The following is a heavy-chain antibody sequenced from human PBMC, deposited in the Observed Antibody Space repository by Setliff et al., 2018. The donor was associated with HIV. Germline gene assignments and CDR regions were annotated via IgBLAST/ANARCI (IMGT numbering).Heavy chain of an antibody. CDR1: GHSIRSGYY. Sequence: ETLSLTCSVSGHSIRSGYYWGWIRQPPGKGLEWIGTMYHSGSTYYNPSLQGRVTMFFDASEDHFSLRLSSVTAADTAVYYCASRWGSYYDTNGHPFDYWGQGTLVTVSS. J-gene: IGHJ4*02. D-gene: IGHD3-22*01. CDR2: MYHSGST. V-gene: IGHV4-38-2*01. CDR3: ASRWGSYYDTNGHPFDY.